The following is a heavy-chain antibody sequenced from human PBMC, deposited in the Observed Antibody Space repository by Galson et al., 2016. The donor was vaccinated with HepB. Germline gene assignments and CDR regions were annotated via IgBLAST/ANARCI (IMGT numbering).Heavy chain of an antibody. Sequence: SLRLSCAASGFTFSSYSMNWVRQAPGMGLEWVSSISTSSSYIYVTDSVKGRFTISRDNAKNSLYLQMSSLRAEDTAVYYCARDYKQQLDAFGIWGQGTMVTVSS. J-gene: IGHJ3*02. V-gene: IGHV3-21*01. CDR3: ARDYKQQLDAFGI. D-gene: IGHD6-13*01. CDR2: ISTSSSYI. CDR1: GFTFSSYS.